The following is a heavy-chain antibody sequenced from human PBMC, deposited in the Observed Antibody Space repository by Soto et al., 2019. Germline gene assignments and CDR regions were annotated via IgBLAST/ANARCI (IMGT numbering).Heavy chain of an antibody. D-gene: IGHD6-19*01. Sequence: GGSLRLSCAASGFTVSAYAMSWVRQARGKGLQWVSAISGGGGDTYYADSVKGRFTISRDNSKNTLYLLMHSLRAEDTAVYYCAKGGTSSGPYYYGLDVWGQGTTVTVSS. CDR3: AKGGTSSGPYYYGLDV. CDR1: GFTVSAYA. V-gene: IGHV3-23*01. CDR2: ISGGGGDT. J-gene: IGHJ6*02.